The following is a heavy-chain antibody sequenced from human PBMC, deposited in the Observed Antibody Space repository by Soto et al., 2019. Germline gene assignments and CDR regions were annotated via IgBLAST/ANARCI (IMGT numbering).Heavy chain of an antibody. Sequence: QVQLVESGGGVVQPGRSLRLSCAASGFTFSSYGMHWVRQAPGKGLEWVAVISYDGSNKYYADSVKGRFTISRDNSKNTLYLQMNSLRAEDTAVYYCAKDRWEDTAMVTEYYYGMDVWGQGTTVTVSS. D-gene: IGHD5-18*01. V-gene: IGHV3-30*18. CDR2: ISYDGSNK. J-gene: IGHJ6*02. CDR3: AKDRWEDTAMVTEYYYGMDV. CDR1: GFTFSSYG.